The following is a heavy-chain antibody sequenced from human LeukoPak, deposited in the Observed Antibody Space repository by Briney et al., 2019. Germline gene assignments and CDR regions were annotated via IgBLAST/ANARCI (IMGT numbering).Heavy chain of an antibody. D-gene: IGHD6-19*01. CDR1: GFTVSSNY. J-gene: IGHJ3*02. V-gene: IGHV3-53*01. CDR3: ARVVSPSIAVAGQDDAFDI. Sequence: GGSLRLSCAASGFTVSSNYMSWVRQAPGKGLEWVSVIYAGGSTYYADSVKGRFTISRDISENTLYLQMNSLRAEDTAVYYCARVVSPSIAVAGQDDAFDIWGQGTMVTVSS. CDR2: IYAGGST.